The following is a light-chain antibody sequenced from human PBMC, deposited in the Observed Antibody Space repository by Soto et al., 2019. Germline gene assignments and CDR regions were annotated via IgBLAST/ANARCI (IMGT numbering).Light chain of an antibody. CDR2: GAS. V-gene: IGKV3-15*01. Sequence: EIVMTQSPATLSVSPGERATLSCRASQSVANDLAWYQHKPGQAPRLLTHGASTRATGIPARFSGSGSGTDFTLTISSLQPEDCAIYFCQQANSFPITFGQGTRLEIK. J-gene: IGKJ5*01. CDR1: QSVAND. CDR3: QQANSFPIT.